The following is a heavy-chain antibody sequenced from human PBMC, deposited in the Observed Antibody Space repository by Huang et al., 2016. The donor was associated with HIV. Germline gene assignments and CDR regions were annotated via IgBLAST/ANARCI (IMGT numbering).Heavy chain of an antibody. CDR3: ASRTTVTTTSNYHYFYMDV. J-gene: IGHJ6*03. Sequence: LQLQESGPGLVKPSETLSLTCTVSGGSISSSSYYWGWFRQSPGKGLEWIGSIYYIGNGYYNPSLKSRVTMSGDRSSNQFSLKMHSVTAADTAVYYCASRTTVTTTSNYHYFYMDVWGKGTTVIVSS. CDR2: IYYIGNG. CDR1: GGSISSSSYY. V-gene: IGHV4-39*01. D-gene: IGHD4-17*01.